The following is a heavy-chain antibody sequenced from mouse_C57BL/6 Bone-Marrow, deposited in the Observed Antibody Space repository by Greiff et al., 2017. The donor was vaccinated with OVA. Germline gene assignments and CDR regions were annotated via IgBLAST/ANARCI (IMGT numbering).Heavy chain of an antibody. V-gene: IGHV1-81*01. CDR3: ARKGDLLWLRRGFYYAMDY. CDR2: IYPRSGNT. CDR1: GYTFTSYG. J-gene: IGHJ4*01. Sequence: QVQLKESGAELARPGASVKLSCKASGYTFTSYGISWVKQRTGQGLEWIGEIYPRSGNTYYNEKFKGKATLTADKSSSTAYMELRSLPSEDSAVYFCARKGDLLWLRRGFYYAMDYWGQGTSVTVSS. D-gene: IGHD2-2*01.